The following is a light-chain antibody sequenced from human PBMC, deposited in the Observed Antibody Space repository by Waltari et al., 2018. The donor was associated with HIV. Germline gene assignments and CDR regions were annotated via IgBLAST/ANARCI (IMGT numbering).Light chain of an antibody. Sequence: QSALHQPASVSGVPGQVLPLPCTATSSAVGSYHVVPWYQQHPGKAHKLMIYEVNKRPAGVSNRFSGSKSGNTASLTISGLQAEDEADYHCCSYAGSSTHVFGTGTKVTVL. CDR1: SSAVGSYHV. CDR2: EVN. V-gene: IGLV2-23*02. J-gene: IGLJ1*01. CDR3: CSYAGSSTHV.